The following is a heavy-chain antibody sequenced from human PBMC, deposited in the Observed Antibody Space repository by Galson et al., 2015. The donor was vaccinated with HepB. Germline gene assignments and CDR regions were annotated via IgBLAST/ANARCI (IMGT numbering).Heavy chain of an antibody. D-gene: IGHD3-16*01. CDR1: GFTFSSYG. CDR2: ISYDGSNK. J-gene: IGHJ4*02. V-gene: IGHV3-30*03. CDR3: TFGVNRINFDY. Sequence: SLRLSCAASGFTFSSYGMHWVRQAPGKGLEWVAVISYDGSNKYYADSVKGRFTISRDNSKNTLYLQMNSLRAEDTAVYYCTFGVNRINFDYWGQGTLVTVSS.